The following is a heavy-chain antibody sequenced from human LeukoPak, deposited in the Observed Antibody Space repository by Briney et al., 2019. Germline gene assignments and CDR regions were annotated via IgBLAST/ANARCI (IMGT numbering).Heavy chain of an antibody. CDR2: ISDSGGST. V-gene: IGHV3-23*01. CDR1: GFTFSAYA. Sequence: GGSLRLSCAASGFTFSAYAMSWVRQAPKKGLEWVSVISDSGGSTNYADSVKGRFTISRDNSKNTLHLQMNSLRAEDTAVYYCAKGGKWDVTPFDYWGQGTLVTVSS. D-gene: IGHD1-26*01. CDR3: AKGGKWDVTPFDY. J-gene: IGHJ4*02.